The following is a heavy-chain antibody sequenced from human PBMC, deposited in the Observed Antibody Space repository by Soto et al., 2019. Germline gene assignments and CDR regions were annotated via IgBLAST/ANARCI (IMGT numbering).Heavy chain of an antibody. D-gene: IGHD6-19*01. CDR2: INPSGGYT. J-gene: IGHJ4*02. CDR1: GGTFSSYY. CDR3: ARAVAVAADFDY. V-gene: IGHV1-46*01. Sequence: ASVKVSCKASGGTFSSYYMNWVRQAPGQGLEWLGIINPSGGYTTYAQRFLGRVTMTSDTSASTAYMELSSLRSEDTAVYYCARAVAVAADFDYWGQGTLVTVSS.